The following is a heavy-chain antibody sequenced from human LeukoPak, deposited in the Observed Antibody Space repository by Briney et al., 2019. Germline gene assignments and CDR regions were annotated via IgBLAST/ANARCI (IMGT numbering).Heavy chain of an antibody. CDR1: GFTFGDYA. V-gene: IGHV3-49*04. Sequence: GGSLRLSCTASGFTFGDYAMSWVRQAPGKGLEWVGFIRSKAYGGTTEYAASVKGRFTISRDDSKSIAYLQMNSLKTGDTAVYYCTRAGWPRVDIVATSWGQGTLVTVSS. CDR3: TRAGWPRVDIVATS. D-gene: IGHD5-12*01. CDR2: IRSKAYGGTT. J-gene: IGHJ5*02.